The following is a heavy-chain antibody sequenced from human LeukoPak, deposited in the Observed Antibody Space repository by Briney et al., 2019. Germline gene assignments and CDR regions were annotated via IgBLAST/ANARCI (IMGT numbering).Heavy chain of an antibody. CDR1: GYTFTVYY. CDR2: IDPKSGGT. V-gene: IGHV1-2*02. D-gene: IGHD3-22*01. J-gene: IGHJ4*02. CDR3: ARVPYYYDSSGYYPFDY. Sequence: ASVKVSCKASGYTFTVYYIHWVRQAPGQGLEWMGWIDPKSGGTNYAQKFQGRVTMTRDTSISTAYMELSRLRSDDTAVYYCARVPYYYDSSGYYPFDYWGQGTLVTVSS.